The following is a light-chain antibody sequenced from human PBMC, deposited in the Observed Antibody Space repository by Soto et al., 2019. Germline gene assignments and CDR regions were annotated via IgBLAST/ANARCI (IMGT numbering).Light chain of an antibody. J-gene: IGKJ2*01. Sequence: EIVLTQSPGTLSLSPGERATLSCRASQSVSRSYLAWYQQKPGQAPRLLIYCASSRATGIPDRFRGSGSGTDFTLTISRVAPEDCAVYYCQQYGSSPPYTFGQGTKLEIQ. CDR2: CAS. CDR3: QQYGSSPPYT. CDR1: QSVSRSY. V-gene: IGKV3-20*01.